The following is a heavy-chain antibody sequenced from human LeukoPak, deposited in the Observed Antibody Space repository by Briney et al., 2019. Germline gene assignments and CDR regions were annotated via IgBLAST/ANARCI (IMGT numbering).Heavy chain of an antibody. Sequence: GASAKVSCKESGGTFSRDVISWVRQAPGQGLEWMGRIIPVLGVANYAQKFQGRVTITADKSTSTAYMELSSLRYEDTAVYYCAREQTVANYFDYWGQGTLVTVSS. J-gene: IGHJ4*02. CDR2: IIPVLGVA. CDR3: AREQTVANYFDY. V-gene: IGHV1-69*04. CDR1: GGTFSRDV. D-gene: IGHD6-19*01.